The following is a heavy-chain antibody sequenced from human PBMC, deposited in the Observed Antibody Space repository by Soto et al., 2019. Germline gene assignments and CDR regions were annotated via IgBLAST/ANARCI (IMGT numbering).Heavy chain of an antibody. CDR3: ARAGGITIFGVVINNWFDP. V-gene: IGHV4-34*01. Sequence: SETLSLTYAVYGGYFSGYYWSWIRKTPGKGLEWIGEINHSGSTNYNPSLKSRVTISVDTSKNQFSLKLSSVTAADTAVYYCARAGGITIFGVVINNWFDPWGQGTLVTVSS. J-gene: IGHJ5*02. D-gene: IGHD3-3*01. CDR1: GGYFSGYY. CDR2: INHSGST.